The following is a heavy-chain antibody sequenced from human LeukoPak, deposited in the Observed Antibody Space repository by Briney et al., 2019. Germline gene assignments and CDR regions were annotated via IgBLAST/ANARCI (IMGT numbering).Heavy chain of an antibody. CDR2: ISYDGSNK. V-gene: IGHV3-30-3*02. Sequence: GGSLRPSCAASGFTFSSYAMHWVRQAPGKGLEWVAVISYDGSNKYYADSVKGRFTISRDNSNNSLYVQMNSLRAEDTAVYYCAKSRSGSANWALQIFDIWGQGTLVTVSA. J-gene: IGHJ5*02. CDR3: AKSRSGSANWALQIFDI. CDR1: GFTFSSYA. D-gene: IGHD1-1*01.